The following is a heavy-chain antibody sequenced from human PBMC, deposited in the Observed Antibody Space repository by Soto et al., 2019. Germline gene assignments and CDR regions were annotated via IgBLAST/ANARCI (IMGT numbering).Heavy chain of an antibody. D-gene: IGHD6-13*01. Sequence: GGSLRLSCAASGFTLSSYSMNWVRQAPGKGLEWVSSISSSSSYIYYADSVKGRFTISRDNAKNSLYLQMNSPRAEDTAVYYCARGGQLLRYYYYYGMDVRGQGTTVTVSS. CDR3: ARGGQLLRYYYYYGMDV. CDR1: GFTLSSYS. V-gene: IGHV3-21*01. J-gene: IGHJ6*02. CDR2: ISSSSSYI.